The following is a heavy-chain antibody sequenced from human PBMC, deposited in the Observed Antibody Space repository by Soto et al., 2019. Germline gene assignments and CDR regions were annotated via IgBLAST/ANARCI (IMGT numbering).Heavy chain of an antibody. CDR2: ISASGGNT. V-gene: IGHV3-23*04. CDR1: GFTFSNYA. CDR3: AKKDSGGGGFDF. D-gene: IGHD3-16*01. J-gene: IGHJ4*02. Sequence: EVQLVDSGGGLVQPGGSLRLSCAASGFTFSNYAMSWVRQAPGKGLEWVSTISASGGNTNYADSVKGRFTISRDNSKNTMHLQMTSLRAEDTVVDYCAKKDSGGGGFDFWGQGTLVTVSS.